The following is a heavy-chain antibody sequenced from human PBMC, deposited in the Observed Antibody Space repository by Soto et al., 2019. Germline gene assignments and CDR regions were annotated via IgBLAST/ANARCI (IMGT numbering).Heavy chain of an antibody. CDR1: GFIFDNFA. CDR3: SKDLSVSFLPGNYGLDV. J-gene: IGHJ6*02. Sequence: EAQLVESGGGLVQPGRSLRLSCAASGFIFDNFAMHWVRQAPGKGLEWVSGINWGSTSIGYADSVKGRFTISRDNAKNALYLQMNSLTPEDTAIYYCSKDLSVSFLPGNYGLDVWGQGTKVIVS. D-gene: IGHD1-26*01. V-gene: IGHV3-9*01. CDR2: INWGSTSI.